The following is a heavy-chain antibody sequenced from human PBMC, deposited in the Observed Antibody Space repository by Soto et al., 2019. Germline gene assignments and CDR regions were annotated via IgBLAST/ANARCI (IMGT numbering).Heavy chain of an antibody. CDR2: ISPSSAAR. V-gene: IGHV1-2*02. Sequence: ASVEVSCKATGYTCTGDYMHLVRQAPRQRRERRRWISPSSAARKYAQKLRGRGTISRDTTISTGYMGLSSLRSDDTAVNYCPSRGGEYYECSGYGYSFDYLGQGHLVTVS. D-gene: IGHD3-22*01. CDR1: GYTCTGDY. CDR3: PSRGGEYYECSGYGYSFDY. J-gene: IGHJ4*02.